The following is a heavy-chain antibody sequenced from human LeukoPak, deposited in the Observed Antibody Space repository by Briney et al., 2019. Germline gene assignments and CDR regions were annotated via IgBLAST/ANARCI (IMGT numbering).Heavy chain of an antibody. J-gene: IGHJ4*02. CDR1: GGSISSYY. CDR2: IYYSGST. V-gene: IGHV4-59*01. Sequence: SETLSLTCTVSGGSISSYYWSWIRQPPGKGLEWIGYIYYSGSTNYNPSLKSRVTISVDTSKNQFSLKLSSVTAADTAVYYCARFYGGYDGFEYWGQGKLVTVSS. CDR3: ARFYGGYDGFEY. D-gene: IGHD4-17*01.